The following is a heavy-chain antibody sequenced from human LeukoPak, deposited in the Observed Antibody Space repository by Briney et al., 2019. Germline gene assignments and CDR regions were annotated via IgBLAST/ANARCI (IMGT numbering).Heavy chain of an antibody. CDR2: IYYSGST. CDR1: GGSISSSSYY. D-gene: IGHD5-12*01. CDR3: ASGLVATGY. J-gene: IGHJ4*02. V-gene: IGHV4-39*07. Sequence: SETLSLTCTVSGGSISSSSYYWGWIRQPPGKGLEWIGSIYYSGSTYYNPSLKSRVTISVDTSKNQFSLKLSSVTAADTAVYYCASGLVATGYWGQGTLVTVSS.